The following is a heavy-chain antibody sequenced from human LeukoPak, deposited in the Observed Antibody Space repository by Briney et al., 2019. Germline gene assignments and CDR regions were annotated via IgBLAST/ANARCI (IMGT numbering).Heavy chain of an antibody. D-gene: IGHD5-18*01. CDR1: GYTFTGYY. Sequence: ASVMVSCKASGYTFTGYYMHWVRQAPGQGLEWMGWINPNSGGTNYAQTFQGRVTITRDTSISTASMELSRLRSDDTAVYYCARGMGGYSYGSLPYNWFDPWGQGTLVTVSS. CDR3: ARGMGGYSYGSLPYNWFDP. V-gene: IGHV1-2*02. J-gene: IGHJ5*02. CDR2: INPNSGGT.